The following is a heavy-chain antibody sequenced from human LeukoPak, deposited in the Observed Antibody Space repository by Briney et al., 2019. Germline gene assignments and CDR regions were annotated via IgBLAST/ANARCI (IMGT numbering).Heavy chain of an antibody. CDR3: AKATNYDFWSGSLGLDH. J-gene: IGHJ4*02. CDR1: GFTFSSYG. V-gene: IGHV3-30*18. D-gene: IGHD3-3*01. CDR2: TSYNGRNN. Sequence: PGGSLRLSCAAFGFTFSSYGMHWVRQAPGKGLEWVALTSYNGRNNYYSDSVKGRFSISRDNSQRTVFLQMNNVKTEDTAIYYCAKATNYDFWSGSLGLDHWGQGFLVTVSS.